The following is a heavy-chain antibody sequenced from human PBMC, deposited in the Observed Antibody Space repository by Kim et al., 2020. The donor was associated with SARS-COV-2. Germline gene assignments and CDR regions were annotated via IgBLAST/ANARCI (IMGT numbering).Heavy chain of an antibody. V-gene: IGHV1-2*02. Sequence: ASVKVSCKASRYTFSGYHLHWIRQAPGQGLQWMGWIRPDTGETNYSQRFQGRVTITRDTSTSTAYMELRRLTSDDTAPYYCARDQVGDYPLDHWGQGTLV. J-gene: IGHJ4*02. CDR1: RYTFSGYH. CDR2: IRPDTGET. D-gene: IGHD4-17*01. CDR3: ARDQVGDYPLDH.